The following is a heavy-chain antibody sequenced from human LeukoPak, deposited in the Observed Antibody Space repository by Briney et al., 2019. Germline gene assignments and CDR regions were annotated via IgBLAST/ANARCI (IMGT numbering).Heavy chain of an antibody. CDR2: ISAYNGNT. J-gene: IGHJ6*03. CDR3: ARAQDYGGNPYSRFYYMDV. CDR1: GYTFTSYG. V-gene: IGHV1-18*01. D-gene: IGHD4-23*01. Sequence: ASVKVSCKASGYTFTSYGISWVRQAPGQGLEWMGWISAYNGNTNYAQKLQGRVTMTTDTSTSTAYMELRSLRSDDTAVYYCARAQDYGGNPYSRFYYMDVWGKGTTVTISS.